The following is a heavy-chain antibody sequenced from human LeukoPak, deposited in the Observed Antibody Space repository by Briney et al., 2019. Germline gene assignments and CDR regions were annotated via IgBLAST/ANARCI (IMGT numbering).Heavy chain of an antibody. V-gene: IGHV4-59*01. CDR1: GDSISTYY. J-gene: IGHJ3*02. Sequence: MASETLSLTCTVSGDSISTYYWSWIRQPPGKGLEGIAYIDYRGSTTYNPSLRSRVTISVDTSRNQFSLKLYSVTAADTAVYYCARSRSGYSYDHAAFEIWGQGTMVTVSS. CDR2: IDYRGST. D-gene: IGHD5-18*01. CDR3: ARSRSGYSYDHAAFEI.